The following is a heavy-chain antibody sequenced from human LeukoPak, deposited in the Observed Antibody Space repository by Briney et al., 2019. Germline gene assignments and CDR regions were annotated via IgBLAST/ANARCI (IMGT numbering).Heavy chain of an antibody. D-gene: IGHD3-10*01. Sequence: PGGSLRLSCAASGFTFSNYWMHWVRHDPGKGLVWVSFINPDGSTTNYADSVKGRFTISRDNSKNTLYLQMNSLRAEDTAVYYCARDYWPYYYGSGNWFDPWGQGTLVTVSS. J-gene: IGHJ5*02. CDR3: ARDYWPYYYGSGNWFDP. CDR1: GFTFSNYW. V-gene: IGHV3-74*01. CDR2: INPDGSTT.